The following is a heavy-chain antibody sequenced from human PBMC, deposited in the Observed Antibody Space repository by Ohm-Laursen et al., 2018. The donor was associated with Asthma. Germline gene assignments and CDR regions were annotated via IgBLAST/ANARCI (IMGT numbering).Heavy chain of an antibody. CDR1: GFTFSSYA. D-gene: IGHD5-24*01. V-gene: IGHV3-23*01. Sequence: SLRLSCAASGFTFSSYAMSWVRQAPGKGLEWVSAISGSGGSTYYADSVKGRFTISRDNSKNTLYLQMSSLRAEDTAVYYCAKDRGDGYQTWYFDYWGQGTLVTVSS. CDR2: ISGSGGST. J-gene: IGHJ4*02. CDR3: AKDRGDGYQTWYFDY.